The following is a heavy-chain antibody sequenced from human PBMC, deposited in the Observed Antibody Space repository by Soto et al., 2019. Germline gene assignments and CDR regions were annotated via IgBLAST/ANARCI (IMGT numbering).Heavy chain of an antibody. CDR1: GASISSNSYY. CDR2: LHYSGRT. Sequence: QLQLNESGPGLVKPSETLSLTCSVSGASISSNSYYWVWIRQPPGRGLEWNGSLHYSGRTSYNPSLRSRVTLPLDTSKNQFSLKLSAVSAADTSVYYCSGRRRDEDFSSATCYVRYWGQGTLVTVSS. J-gene: IGHJ4*02. D-gene: IGHD2-2*01. CDR3: SGRRRDEDFSSATCYVRY. V-gene: IGHV4-39*01.